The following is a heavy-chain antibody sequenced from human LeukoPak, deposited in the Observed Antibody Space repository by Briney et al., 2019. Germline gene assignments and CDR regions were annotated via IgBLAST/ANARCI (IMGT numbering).Heavy chain of an antibody. Sequence: GGSLRLSCAASGFTFSSYWMSWVRQAPGKGLEWVANIKQDGSEKYYVDSVKGRFTISRDNAKNSLYLQMNSLRAEDTAVYYCARGLRSSGWSLFDYWGQGTLVTVSS. D-gene: IGHD6-19*01. CDR1: GFTFSSYW. V-gene: IGHV3-7*04. CDR3: ARGLRSSGWSLFDY. CDR2: IKQDGSEK. J-gene: IGHJ4*02.